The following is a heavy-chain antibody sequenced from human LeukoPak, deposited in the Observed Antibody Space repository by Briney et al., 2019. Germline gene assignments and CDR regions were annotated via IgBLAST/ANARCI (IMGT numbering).Heavy chain of an antibody. V-gene: IGHV1-18*01. J-gene: IGHJ4*02. CDR2: ISAYNGNT. CDR1: GYTFTSYG. CDR3: ARDRRVWSGYYPFDY. D-gene: IGHD3-3*01. Sequence: VASVKVSCKASGYTFTSYGISWVRQAPGQGLEWMGWISAYNGNTNYAQKLQGRVTMTTDTSTSTAYMELRSLRSDDTAVYYCARDRRVWSGYYPFDYWGQGTLVTVSS.